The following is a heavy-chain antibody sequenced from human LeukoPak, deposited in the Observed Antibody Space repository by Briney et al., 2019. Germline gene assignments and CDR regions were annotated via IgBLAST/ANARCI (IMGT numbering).Heavy chain of an antibody. J-gene: IGHJ4*02. CDR1: GFTFSSYW. CDR2: ISSSGSTI. CDR3: ARESGEMATILYFDY. Sequence: GGSLRLSCAASGFTFSSYWMSWVRQAPGKGLEWVSYISSSGSTIYYADSVKGRFTISRDNAKNSLYLQMNSLRAEDTAVYYCARESGEMATILYFDYWGQGTLVTVSS. D-gene: IGHD5-24*01. V-gene: IGHV3-48*04.